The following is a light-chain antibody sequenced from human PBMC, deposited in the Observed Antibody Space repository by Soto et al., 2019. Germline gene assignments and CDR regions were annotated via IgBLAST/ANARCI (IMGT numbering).Light chain of an antibody. CDR1: SSDVGGYNY. Sequence: QSALTQPASVSGSPGQSITIPCTGTSSDVGGYNYVSWYQQHPGKAPKLMIYDVSNRPSGVSNRFSGSKSGNTASLTISGLQAEDEADYYCSSYTSRSTPHWVFGGGTQLTVL. CDR3: SSYTSRSTPHWV. J-gene: IGLJ3*02. CDR2: DVS. V-gene: IGLV2-14*01.